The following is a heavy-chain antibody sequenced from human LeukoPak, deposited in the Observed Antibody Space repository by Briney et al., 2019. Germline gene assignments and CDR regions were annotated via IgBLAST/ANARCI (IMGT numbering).Heavy chain of an antibody. CDR3: AKDFQGRWTIDY. CDR2: ILSDGNND. D-gene: IGHD3/OR15-3a*01. Sequence: PGGSLRLSCAASGFTFSSYSIHWVRQAPGKGLEWVAMILSDGNNDYYADSVKGRFTISRDNSKNTLYLQMNSLRPEDTAVYYCAKDFQGRWTIDYWGQGTLVTVSP. V-gene: IGHV3-30*18. J-gene: IGHJ4*02. CDR1: GFTFSSYS.